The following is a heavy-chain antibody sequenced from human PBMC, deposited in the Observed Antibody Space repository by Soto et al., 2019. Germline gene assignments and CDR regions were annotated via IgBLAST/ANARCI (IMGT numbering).Heavy chain of an antibody. CDR3: ARGHEFGGNSDAYDI. V-gene: IGHV1-69*15. Sequence: QVLLEQSGAEMKKTGSSVRVSCKASGGSFSTSSINWVRQAPGQRPEWMANILPIFGTADYAQKFQGRLTITADPSTNTAYMELRSLFSEDTAVYYCARGHEFGGNSDAYDIWGQGTVVTVSS. D-gene: IGHD2-21*01. CDR2: ILPIFGTA. CDR1: GGSFSTSS. J-gene: IGHJ3*02.